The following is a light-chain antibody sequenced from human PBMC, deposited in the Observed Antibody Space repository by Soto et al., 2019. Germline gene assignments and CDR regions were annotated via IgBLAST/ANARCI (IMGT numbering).Light chain of an antibody. Sequence: EIVLTQSPATLSLSPGEIATLSCRASQSVSSYLAWYQQKPGQAPRLLIYDASNRATGIPARFSGSGYGTDFTLTISSLEHEDFAVYYCHHRGNWPPYPFGQGTKLDIK. CDR2: DAS. CDR1: QSVSSY. CDR3: HHRGNWPPYP. J-gene: IGKJ2*01. V-gene: IGKV3-11*01.